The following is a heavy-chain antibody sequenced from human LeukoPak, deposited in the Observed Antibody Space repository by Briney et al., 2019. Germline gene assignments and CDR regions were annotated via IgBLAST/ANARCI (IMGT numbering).Heavy chain of an antibody. D-gene: IGHD6-19*01. V-gene: IGHV3-23*01. Sequence: GGSLRLSCAASGFTVSSNYMSWVRQAPGKGLEWVSAISGSGGSTYYVDSVEGRFTISRDNSKNALYLQMNSLRAEDTAVYYCAKKTIAVAGPFDYWGQGTLVTVSS. CDR3: AKKTIAVAGPFDY. J-gene: IGHJ4*02. CDR1: GFTVSSNY. CDR2: ISGSGGST.